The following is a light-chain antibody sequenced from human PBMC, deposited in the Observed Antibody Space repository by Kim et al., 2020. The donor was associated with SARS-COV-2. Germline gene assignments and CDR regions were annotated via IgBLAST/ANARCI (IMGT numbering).Light chain of an antibody. CDR3: AAWDDRLSVVI. V-gene: IGLV1-47*01. CDR1: SSNIGSNY. Sequence: QSVLTQPPSASGTPGQRVTISCSGSSSNIGSNYVYWYQQLPGMAPKFLIYRNNQRPSGVPDRFSGSKSGTSASLAISGLRSEDEADYYCAAWDDRLSVVIFGGGTKVTGL. J-gene: IGLJ2*01. CDR2: RNN.